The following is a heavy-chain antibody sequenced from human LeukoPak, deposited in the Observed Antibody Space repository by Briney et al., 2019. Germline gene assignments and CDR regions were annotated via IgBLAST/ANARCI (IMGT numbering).Heavy chain of an antibody. CDR1: GYTFTSYD. V-gene: IGHV1-2*06. Sequence: GASVKVSCKASGYTFTSYDINWVRQATGQGLEWMGRTNPNSGGTNYAQKFQGRVTMTRDTSISTAYMELSRLRSDDTAVYYCARVEYYDSSGYYYDYWGQGTLVTVSS. CDR2: TNPNSGGT. CDR3: ARVEYYDSSGYYYDY. J-gene: IGHJ4*02. D-gene: IGHD3-22*01.